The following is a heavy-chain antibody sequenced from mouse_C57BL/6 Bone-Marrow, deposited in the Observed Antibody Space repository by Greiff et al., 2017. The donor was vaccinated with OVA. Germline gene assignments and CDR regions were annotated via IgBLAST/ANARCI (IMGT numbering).Heavy chain of an antibody. CDR2: IDPNSGGT. CDR1: GYTFTSYW. D-gene: IGHD1-1*01. V-gene: IGHV1-72*01. Sequence: QVQLQQSGAELVKPGASVKLSCKASGYTFTSYWMHWVKQRPGRGLEWIGRIDPNSGGTKYNEKFKSKATLTVDKPSSTAYMQISSLTSEDSAVYYCARREDYYGSSYVSWFAYWGQGTLVTVSA. J-gene: IGHJ3*01. CDR3: ARREDYYGSSYVSWFAY.